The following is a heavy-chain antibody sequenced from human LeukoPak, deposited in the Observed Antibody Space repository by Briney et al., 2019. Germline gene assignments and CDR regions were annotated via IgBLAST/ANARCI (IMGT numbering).Heavy chain of an antibody. CDR3: AREIVRYFDWSSLFDY. CDR1: GYTFTGYY. V-gene: IGHV1-2*02. CDR2: INPNSGGT. D-gene: IGHD3-9*01. J-gene: IGHJ4*02. Sequence: ASVKVSCKASGYTFTGYYMHWVRQAPGQGLEWMGWINPNSGGTNYAQKFQGRVTMTRDTSISTAYMELSRLRSDDTAVYYCAREIVRYFDWSSLFDYWGQGTLVTVSS.